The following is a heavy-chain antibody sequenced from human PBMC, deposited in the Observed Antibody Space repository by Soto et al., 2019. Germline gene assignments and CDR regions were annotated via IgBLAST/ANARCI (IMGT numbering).Heavy chain of an antibody. CDR1: GYSFTSYW. CDR2: IYPGDSDT. V-gene: IGHV5-51*01. J-gene: IGHJ4*02. CDR3: ARIDDSSGYDEYYFDY. D-gene: IGHD3-22*01. Sequence: GESLKISCKGSGYSFTSYWISWVRQMPGKGLEWMGIIYPGDSDTRYSPSFQGQVTISADKSISTAYLQWSSLKASDTAMYYCARIDDSSGYDEYYFDYWGKGTLVTVSS.